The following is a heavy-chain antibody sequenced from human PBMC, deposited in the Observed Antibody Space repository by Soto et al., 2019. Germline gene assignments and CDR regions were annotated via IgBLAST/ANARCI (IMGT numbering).Heavy chain of an antibody. Sequence: EVQLVESGGGLVPPGGSLRLSCAGSGFAFSSYTMTWVRQAPGKGLEWISYISSPSTSTFYADSVKGRFTTSRDNAKDSQYLQMNNLKADDAAVYYGAGVGAGVTLRSYYTEMDVWGQGTTVIVSS. CDR3: AGVGAGVTLRSYYTEMDV. CDR1: GFAFSSYT. CDR2: ISSPSTST. J-gene: IGHJ6*02. V-gene: IGHV3-48*01. D-gene: IGHD1-26*01.